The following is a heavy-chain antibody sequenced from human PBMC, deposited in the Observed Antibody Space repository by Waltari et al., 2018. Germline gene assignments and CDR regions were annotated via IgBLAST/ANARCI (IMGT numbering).Heavy chain of an antibody. CDR1: GGTFSRYA. CDR2: ISHSFGTA. CDR3: ARDNTVVHAFDI. Sequence: QVQLVQSGAEVKKPGSSVKVSCKASGGTFSRYAISWVRQAPGQGLEWMGRISHSFGTANYAQKFQGRVTITADKSTSTAYMELSSLRSEDTAVYYCARDNTVVHAFDIWGQGTMVTVSS. J-gene: IGHJ3*02. V-gene: IGHV1-69*13. D-gene: IGHD2-15*01.